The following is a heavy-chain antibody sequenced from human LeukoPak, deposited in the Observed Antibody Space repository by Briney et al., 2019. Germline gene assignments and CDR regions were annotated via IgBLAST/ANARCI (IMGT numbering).Heavy chain of an antibody. CDR2: IYHSGFT. Sequence: PSEPLSLTCSVSGGSISGYYWSWLRQPPGKGLEWIGYIYHSGFTHYNPSLRSRVTISVDTSRNQFSLKLTSATAADTAVYYCARDQRYSRSDGGCHQWYFDLWGRGTLVTVSS. J-gene: IGHJ2*01. CDR3: ARDQRYSRSDGGCHQWYFDL. V-gene: IGHV4-59*01. CDR1: GGSISGYY. D-gene: IGHD3-10*01.